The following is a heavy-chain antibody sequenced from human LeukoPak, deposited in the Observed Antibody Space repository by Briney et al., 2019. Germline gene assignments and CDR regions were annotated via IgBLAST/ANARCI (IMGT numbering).Heavy chain of an antibody. CDR3: AKARYYDSSGLGQH. V-gene: IGHV3-23*01. CDR1: VFTFSSYA. Sequence: GGSLRLSCAASVFTFSSYAMSWVRQAPGKGLEWVSAISGSGGSTYYADSVKGRFTISRDNSKNTLYLQMNSLRAEDTAVYYCAKARYYDSSGLGQHWGQGTLVTVSS. J-gene: IGHJ1*01. CDR2: ISGSGGST. D-gene: IGHD3-22*01.